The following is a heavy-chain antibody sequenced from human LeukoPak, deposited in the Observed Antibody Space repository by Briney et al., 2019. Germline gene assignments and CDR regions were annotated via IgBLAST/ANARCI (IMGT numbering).Heavy chain of an antibody. CDR3: ARDMDYYDSSGETDY. J-gene: IGHJ4*02. CDR2: INPNSGGT. Sequence: ASVKVSCKASGYTFTGYYMHWVRQAPGQGLEWMGWINPNSGGTNYAQKFQGRVTMTRDTSISTAYMELSRLRSDDTAVYYCARDMDYYDSSGETDYWAREPWSPSPQ. D-gene: IGHD3-22*01. CDR1: GYTFTGYY. V-gene: IGHV1-2*02.